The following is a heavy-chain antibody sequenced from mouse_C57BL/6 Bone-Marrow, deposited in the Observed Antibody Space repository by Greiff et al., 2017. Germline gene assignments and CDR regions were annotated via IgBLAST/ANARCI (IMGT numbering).Heavy chain of an antibody. Sequence: EVQLVESGGGLVQPKGSLKLSCAASGFSFNTYAMNWVRQAPGKGLGWVARIRSKSNNYATYYADSVKDRFTISRDDSESMLYLQMNNLKTEDTAMYYCVRRGTVVARGYAMDYWGQGTSVTVSS. J-gene: IGHJ4*01. V-gene: IGHV10-1*01. CDR3: VRRGTVVARGYAMDY. CDR1: GFSFNTYA. CDR2: IRSKSNNYAT. D-gene: IGHD1-1*01.